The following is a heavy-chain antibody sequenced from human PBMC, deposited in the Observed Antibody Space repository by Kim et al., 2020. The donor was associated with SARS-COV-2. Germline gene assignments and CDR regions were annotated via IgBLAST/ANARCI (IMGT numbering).Heavy chain of an antibody. J-gene: IGHJ3*02. CDR1: GGTFSSYA. V-gene: IGHV1-69*13. Sequence: SVKVSCKASGGTFSSYAISWVRQAPGQGLEWMGGIIPIFGTANYAQKFQGRVTITADESTSTAYMELSSLRSEDTAVYYCARPIHGANYYDSSGYSDAFDIWGQGTMVTVSS. D-gene: IGHD3-22*01. CDR2: IIPIFGTA. CDR3: ARPIHGANYYDSSGYSDAFDI.